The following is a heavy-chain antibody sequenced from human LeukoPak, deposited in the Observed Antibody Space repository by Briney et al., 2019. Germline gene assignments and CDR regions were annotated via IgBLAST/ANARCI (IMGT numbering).Heavy chain of an antibody. Sequence: GGALRLSCAASGVTFSSFEKNWVRPAPGEGVGGVSYISSSGSTIYYADSVKGRFTISRDNAKNSLYLQMNSLRAEDTAVYYCATLGMQWPTSNDYWGQGTLVTVSS. CDR1: GVTFSSFE. J-gene: IGHJ4*02. CDR3: ATLGMQWPTSNDY. V-gene: IGHV3-48*03. D-gene: IGHD6-19*01. CDR2: ISSSGSTI.